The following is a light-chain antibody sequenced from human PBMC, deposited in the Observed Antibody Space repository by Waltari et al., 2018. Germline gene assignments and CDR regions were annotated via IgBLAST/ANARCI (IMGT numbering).Light chain of an antibody. CDR2: RNN. J-gene: IGLJ3*02. CDR1: RSNIGNNY. V-gene: IGLV1-47*01. CDR3: AVWDDSLSGRV. Sequence: QSVLTQPPPASGTPGQRVTISCSGSRSNIGNNYVDWYQQLPGTAPKLLIYRNNQRPSGGPDRFSGSKSGTSASLAISGLRSEDEADYYCAVWDDSLSGRVFGGGTKVTVL.